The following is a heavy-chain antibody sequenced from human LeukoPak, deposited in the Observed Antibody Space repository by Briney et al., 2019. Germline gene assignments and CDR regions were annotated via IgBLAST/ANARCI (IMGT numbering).Heavy chain of an antibody. CDR3: ARDADWAYDAFDI. J-gene: IGHJ3*02. D-gene: IGHD3-9*01. V-gene: IGHV6-1*01. Sequence: SQTLSLTCAISGDSVSVKSDVWNWIRQSPSRGLEWLGRTYYRSKWINDYATSVKSRIIISPDTSKNQSSLHLNSATPEDTAVYYCARDADWAYDAFDIWGQGTMVTVSS. CDR1: GDSVSVKSDV. CDR2: TYYRSKWIN.